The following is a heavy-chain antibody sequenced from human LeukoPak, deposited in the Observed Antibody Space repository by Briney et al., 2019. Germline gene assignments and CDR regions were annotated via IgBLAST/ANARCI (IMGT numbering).Heavy chain of an antibody. D-gene: IGHD4-17*01. Sequence: GGSLRLSCAASGFTFGSFPMHWVRQAPGKGLEWVALISYDGSNEYYADSVKGRFTISRDSAKNTLYMQMNSLRPEETAVYYCARAADYGDFLNYWGQGTLVTVSS. CDR3: ARAADYGDFLNY. CDR2: ISYDGSNE. J-gene: IGHJ4*02. V-gene: IGHV3-30*04. CDR1: GFTFGSFP.